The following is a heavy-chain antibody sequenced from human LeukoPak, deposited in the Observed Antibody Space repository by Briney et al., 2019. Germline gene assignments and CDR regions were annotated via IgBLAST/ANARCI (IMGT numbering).Heavy chain of an antibody. V-gene: IGHV3-48*01. Sequence: GGSLRLSCAASGFTFNRYSMNWVRQAPGKGLEWISYISSSGTTIYYADSVQGRFIISRDNARNSLYLRMNSLRAEDTAVYYCARVGYSDFWSGYYWDYWGQGTLATVSS. CDR2: ISSSGTTI. CDR3: ARVGYSDFWSGYYWDY. CDR1: GFTFNRYS. D-gene: IGHD3-3*01. J-gene: IGHJ4*02.